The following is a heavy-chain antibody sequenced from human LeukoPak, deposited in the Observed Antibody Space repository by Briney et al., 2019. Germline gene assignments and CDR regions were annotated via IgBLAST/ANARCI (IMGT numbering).Heavy chain of an antibody. Sequence: GRSLRLSCAASGFTFSSYGMHWVRQAPGKGLEWVAVISYDGSNKYYADSVKGRFTISRDNSNNTLYLQMNSLRAEDTAVYYCAKGQLLRSPPLDYWGQGTLVTVSS. V-gene: IGHV3-30*18. CDR2: ISYDGSNK. J-gene: IGHJ4*02. CDR3: AKGQLLRSPPLDY. CDR1: GFTFSSYG. D-gene: IGHD5-24*01.